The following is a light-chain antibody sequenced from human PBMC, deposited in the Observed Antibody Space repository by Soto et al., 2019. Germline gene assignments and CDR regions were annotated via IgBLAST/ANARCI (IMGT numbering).Light chain of an antibody. CDR2: KAS. CDR3: QQYNSYPWT. Sequence: DIQMTQSPSTLSAFVGDRVTITCRASQSISSWLAWYQQKPGKAPKLLIYKASNLQSGVPSRFTCSGSETDFTLTISSLQPDDFATYYCQQYNSYPWTFGQGTKVEIK. J-gene: IGKJ1*01. CDR1: QSISSW. V-gene: IGKV1-5*03.